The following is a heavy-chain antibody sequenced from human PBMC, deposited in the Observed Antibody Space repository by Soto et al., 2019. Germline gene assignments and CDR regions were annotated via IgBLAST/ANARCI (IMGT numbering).Heavy chain of an antibody. D-gene: IGHD2-15*01. Sequence: PGGSLRLSCAASGFTFRSYGMHWVRQAPGKGLEWVAVIWSDENNKYYAGSVKGRFTISRDNPKNTLYLQMNSLRAEGTAVYYCARGGSCLNQLEYWGHGTLVTVSS. CDR2: IWSDENNK. V-gene: IGHV3-33*01. CDR3: ARGGSCLNQLEY. J-gene: IGHJ4*01. CDR1: GFTFRSYG.